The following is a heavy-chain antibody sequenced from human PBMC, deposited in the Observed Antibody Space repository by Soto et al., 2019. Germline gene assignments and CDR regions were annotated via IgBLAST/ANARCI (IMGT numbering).Heavy chain of an antibody. CDR2: IYWDDDK. CDR1: GFSLSTSGVG. D-gene: IGHD2-15*01. Sequence: QITLKESGPTLVKPTQTLTLTCTFSGFSLSTSGVGVGWIRQPPGKALEWLALIYWDDDKRYSPSLKSRLTITKDTSKNQVVLTMTNMDPVDTATYYCALSVVVVAAITFDYWGQGTLVTVSS. CDR3: ALSVVVVAAITFDY. J-gene: IGHJ4*02. V-gene: IGHV2-5*02.